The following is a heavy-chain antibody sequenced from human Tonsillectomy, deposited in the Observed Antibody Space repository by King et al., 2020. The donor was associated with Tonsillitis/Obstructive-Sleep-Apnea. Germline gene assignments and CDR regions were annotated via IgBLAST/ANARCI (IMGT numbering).Heavy chain of an antibody. CDR1: GFTFSSYA. V-gene: IGHV3-30*04. CDR3: ARDSLQRDLLNYFDY. D-gene: IGHD1-26*01. J-gene: IGHJ4*02. CDR2: ISHDGGNK. Sequence: VQLVESGGGVVQPGRSLRLSCAASGFTFSSYAMHWVRQAPGKGLEWVAVISHDGGNKYFADSVKGRFTLSRDNSKNTLYLQMNSLRAEDTAVYYCARDSLQRDLLNYFDYWGQGTLVTVSS.